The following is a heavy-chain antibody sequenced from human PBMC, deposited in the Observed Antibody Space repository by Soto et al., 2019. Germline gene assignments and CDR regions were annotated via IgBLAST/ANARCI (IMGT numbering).Heavy chain of an antibody. CDR1: GFRFSCCW. CDR2: IKEDGSER. CDR3: VEGGNNFDS. Sequence: EIQLVESGGGLVQPGGSLRLSCEASGFRFSCCWMSWVRQAPGKGLEWVANIKEDGSERYHVDSVKGRITISRDNAKSSLYLQMNGLRDEDTAGYYCVEGGNNFDSWGQGTLVTVSS. V-gene: IGHV3-7*03. J-gene: IGHJ5*01. D-gene: IGHD1-1*01.